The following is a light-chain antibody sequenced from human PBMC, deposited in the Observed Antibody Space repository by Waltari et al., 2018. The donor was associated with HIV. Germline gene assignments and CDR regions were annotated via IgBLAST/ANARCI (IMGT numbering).Light chain of an antibody. CDR3: LSYDTSLSGSV. CDR1: SSTIRAGYA. Sequence: QSVLTQPPSVSGAPGQRVPISCPGSSSTIRAGYAVPWYQQLPGTAPRLRIYANKHRPSGVPDRFSGSKAGTSASLAITGLEAEDEADYYCLSYDTSLSGSVFGGGTKLTVL. V-gene: IGLV1-40*01. CDR2: ANK. J-gene: IGLJ2*01.